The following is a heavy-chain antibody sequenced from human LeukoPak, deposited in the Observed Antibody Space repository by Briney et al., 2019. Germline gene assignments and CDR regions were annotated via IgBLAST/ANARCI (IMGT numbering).Heavy chain of an antibody. CDR3: ARFIAVTGERYFDY. D-gene: IGHD6-19*01. V-gene: IGHV3-30*04. CDR1: GSTFSSYA. J-gene: IGHJ4*02. CDR2: ISYDGSNK. Sequence: GGSLRLSCAASGSTFSSYAMHWVRQAPGKGLEWVAVISYDGSNKYYADSVKGRFTISRDNSKNTLFLQMNSLRAEDTAVYYCARFIAVTGERYFDYWGQGTLVTVSS.